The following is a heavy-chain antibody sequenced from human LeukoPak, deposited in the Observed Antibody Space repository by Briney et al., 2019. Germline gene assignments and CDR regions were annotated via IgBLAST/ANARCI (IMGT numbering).Heavy chain of an antibody. V-gene: IGHV3-23*01. CDR2: ISGSGGST. Sequence: GGSLRLSCAASGFTFSSYPLNWVRQAPGKGLEWVSAISGSGGSTYNADSVKGRFTISRDNSKNTLYLQMNSLRAEDTAVYYCAKCILTGYYKGYMDVWGKGTTVTISS. D-gene: IGHD3-9*01. CDR3: AKCILTGYYKGYMDV. CDR1: GFTFSSYP. J-gene: IGHJ6*03.